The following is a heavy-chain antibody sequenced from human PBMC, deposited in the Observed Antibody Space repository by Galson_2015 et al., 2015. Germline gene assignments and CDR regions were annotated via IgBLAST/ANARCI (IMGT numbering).Heavy chain of an antibody. CDR3: ARASGEMATINF. V-gene: IGHV4-39*01. D-gene: IGHD5-24*01. J-gene: IGHJ4*02. Sequence: ETLSLTCTVSGGSISSRSDYWGWIRQPPGKGLDWLGSIYYSGNTYYNPSLKSRVTISVDTSKNQFSLKLTTVTAADTAVYYCARASGEMATINFWGQGTLVTVSS. CDR1: GGSISSRSDY. CDR2: IYYSGNT.